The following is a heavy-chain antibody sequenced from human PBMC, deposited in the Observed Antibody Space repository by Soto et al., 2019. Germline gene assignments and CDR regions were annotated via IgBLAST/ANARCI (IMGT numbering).Heavy chain of an antibody. CDR2: ITGSGGST. V-gene: IGHV3-23*01. CDR3: AKNWYSGSYYGMDV. J-gene: IGHJ6*02. D-gene: IGHD1-26*01. Sequence: GGSLRLSCAASGFTFSSYAMSWVRQAPGKGLEWVSVITGSGGSTYHAGSVKGRFTISIDNSKNTLYLQMNRLRAEYMAVYYCAKNWYSGSYYGMDVWGQGTTVTVSS. CDR1: GFTFSSYA.